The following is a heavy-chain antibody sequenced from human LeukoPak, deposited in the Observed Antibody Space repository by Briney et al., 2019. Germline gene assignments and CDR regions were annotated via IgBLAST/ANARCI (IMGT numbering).Heavy chain of an antibody. CDR2: IKQDGSEK. CDR3: AGRSMP. J-gene: IGHJ4*02. Sequence: GGSLRLSCAASRFTFSSYWMSWVRQAPGKGLEWVANIKQDGSEKYYVDSVKGRFTISRDNAKNSLYLQMNSLRAEDTAVYYCAGRSMPWGQGTLVTVSS. D-gene: IGHD2/OR15-2a*01. CDR1: RFTFSSYW. V-gene: IGHV3-7*03.